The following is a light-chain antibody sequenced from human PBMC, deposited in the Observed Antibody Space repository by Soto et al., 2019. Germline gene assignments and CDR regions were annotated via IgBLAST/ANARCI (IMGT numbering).Light chain of an antibody. CDR1: ESLVSSDGNTY. Sequence: DIVMAQTPLSSPVTLGHPASISCRSSESLVSSDGNTYLSWLQQRPGQPPRLLIYKISSRFSGVPDRFSGSGAGTDFTLNISRVEAEDVGIYYCMQASQFPLTFGGGTKVEIK. CDR2: KIS. V-gene: IGKV2-24*01. CDR3: MQASQFPLT. J-gene: IGKJ4*01.